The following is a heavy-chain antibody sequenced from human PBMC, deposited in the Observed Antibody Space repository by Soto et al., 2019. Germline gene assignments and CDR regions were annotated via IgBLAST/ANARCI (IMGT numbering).Heavy chain of an antibody. Sequence: QVRLKESGPGLVKPSGTLSLTCAVSGGSVESSSCWSWVRQAPGKGLEWIGEIYHSGTFNYNPSLASRVSVAVDKSTNQFSLNLNSVTAADTAVCYCVRSVPAATWAYNGMDVWGQGTTVTVSS. CDR3: VRSVPAATWAYNGMDV. CDR2: IYHSGTF. J-gene: IGHJ6*02. V-gene: IGHV4-4*02. D-gene: IGHD2-15*01. CDR1: GGSVESSSC.